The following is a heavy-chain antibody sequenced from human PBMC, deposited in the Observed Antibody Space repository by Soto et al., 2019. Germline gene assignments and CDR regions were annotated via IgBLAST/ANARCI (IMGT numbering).Heavy chain of an antibody. D-gene: IGHD3-3*01. CDR3: ARNLRSSLRFFPQYGMDV. V-gene: IGHV1-69*06. CDR1: GGTFSSYA. CDR2: IIPIFGTA. J-gene: IGHJ6*02. Sequence: ASVKVSCKASGGTFSSYAISWVRQAPGQGLEWMGGIIPIFGTANYAQKFQGRVTITADKSTSTAYMELSSLRSEDTAVYYCARNLRSSLRFFPQYGMDVWGQGTTVTVSS.